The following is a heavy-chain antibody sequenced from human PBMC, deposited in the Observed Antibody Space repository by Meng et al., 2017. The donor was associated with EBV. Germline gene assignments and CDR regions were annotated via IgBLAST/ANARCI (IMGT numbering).Heavy chain of an antibody. V-gene: IGHV2-5*02. D-gene: IGHD3-10*01. CDR1: GISLTTSGVG. CDR3: AHSKYYSDSGGYWDYFDD. J-gene: IGHJ4*02. CDR2: IYWDDAK. Sequence: HITLEASGPTLVKPTQTLLLTCTFSGISLTTSGVGVGWIRQPPGKALEWLAAIYWDDAKRYSPSLKNRLTITKDTSKNQVVLTMTNMDPVDTATYFCAHSKYYSDSGGYWDYFDDWGQGTLVTVSS.